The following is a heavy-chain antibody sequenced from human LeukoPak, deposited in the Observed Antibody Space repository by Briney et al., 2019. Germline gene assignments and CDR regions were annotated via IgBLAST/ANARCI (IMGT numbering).Heavy chain of an antibody. CDR1: AFRFSVYS. D-gene: IGHD6-19*01. CDR3: AREGSSGWYFDY. J-gene: IGHJ4*02. CDR2: ISYDGSNK. V-gene: IGHV3-30-3*01. Sequence: GGSLRLSCEGSAFRFSVYSMHWVRQVPNKGLDWVAFISYDGSNKKYADSVKGRFTISRDNSKNTLYLQMNSLRAEDTAVYYCAREGSSGWYFDYWGQGTLVTVSS.